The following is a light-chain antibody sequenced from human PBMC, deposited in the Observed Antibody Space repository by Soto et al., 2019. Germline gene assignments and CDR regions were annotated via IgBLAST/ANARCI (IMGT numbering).Light chain of an antibody. CDR3: GTWDSSLSAV. CDR1: SSNIGNNY. J-gene: IGLJ2*01. Sequence: QSVLTQPPSVSAAPGQKVTISCSGSSSNIGNNYVSWYQQLPGTAPKLLIYDNNKRPSGIPDRFSGSKSGTSATLGITGLQTGDEADYYCGTWDSSLSAVFGGGTTLT. V-gene: IGLV1-51*01. CDR2: DNN.